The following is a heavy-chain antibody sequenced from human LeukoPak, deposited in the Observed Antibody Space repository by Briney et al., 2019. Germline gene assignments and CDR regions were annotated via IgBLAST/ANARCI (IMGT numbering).Heavy chain of an antibody. Sequence: GGSLRLSCAASEFIFSSYAMSWVRQAPGKGLEWVSGISGSGGSTDYADAVKGRFTISRDNSKNTLYLQMNSLRAEDTAVYYCAKGPDGSGYGYYYGMVVWGQGTTVTVSS. D-gene: IGHD3-22*01. CDR1: EFIFSSYA. J-gene: IGHJ6*02. V-gene: IGHV3-23*01. CDR2: ISGSGGST. CDR3: AKGPDGSGYGYYYGMVV.